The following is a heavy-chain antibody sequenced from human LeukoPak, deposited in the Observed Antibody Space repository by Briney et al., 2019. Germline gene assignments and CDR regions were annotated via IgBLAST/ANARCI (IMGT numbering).Heavy chain of an antibody. CDR2: IYSGGST. CDR1: ALPAGSNN. CDR3: ARDRHCSGGSCSGL. J-gene: IGHJ4*02. Sequence: GSLRRSCSASALPAGSNNFKRGLHAAGEGGEGLASLIYSGGSTYYADSVKGRFTISRDNPKNTVYLQMSNLRAEDTAVYYCARDRHCSGGSCSGLWGQGTLVTVSS. D-gene: IGHD2-15*01. V-gene: IGHV3-53*01.